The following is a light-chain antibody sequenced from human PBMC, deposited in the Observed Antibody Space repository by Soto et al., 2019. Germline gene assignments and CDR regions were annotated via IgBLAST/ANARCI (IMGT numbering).Light chain of an antibody. CDR3: QQYNNWPPT. CDR2: GAS. J-gene: IGKJ2*01. Sequence: EIVMTQSPATLSVSPGERATLSCRASQSVSSNLAWYQQKPGQAPRLLIYGASTRATGIPARFSGSGSGTEFTLTISSLQSEDFAVCYCQQYNNWPPTFGKGTKLEIK. CDR1: QSVSSN. V-gene: IGKV3-15*01.